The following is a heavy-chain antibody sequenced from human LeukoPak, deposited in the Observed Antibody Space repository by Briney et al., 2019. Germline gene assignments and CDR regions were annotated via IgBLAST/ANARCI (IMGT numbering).Heavy chain of an antibody. V-gene: IGHV1-18*01. CDR1: GYTFTSYG. D-gene: IGHD4-17*01. CDR3: ARDQRGYGDSSGASKWIDP. Sequence: GASVKVSCKASGYTFTSYGINWVRQAPGQGLEWMVWISPYNGNTKYAEKIQRRVTITTDTSTSTAYMELRSLSSDDTAVYYCARDQRGYGDSSGASKWIDPWGQGTLVTVSS. J-gene: IGHJ5*02. CDR2: ISPYNGNT.